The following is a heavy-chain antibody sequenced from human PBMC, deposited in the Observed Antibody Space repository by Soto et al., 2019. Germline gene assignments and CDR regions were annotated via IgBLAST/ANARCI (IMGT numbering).Heavy chain of an antibody. V-gene: IGHV1-18*01. Sequence: ASVKVSCKASGYTFTSYGISWVRQAPGQGLEWMGWISAYNGNTNYAQKLQGRVTMTTDTSTSTAYMELRSLRSDDTAVYYCARDALGYCSGGSCYFQHWGQGTLVTVSS. CDR2: ISAYNGNT. D-gene: IGHD2-15*01. CDR3: ARDALGYCSGGSCYFQH. J-gene: IGHJ1*01. CDR1: GYTFTSYG.